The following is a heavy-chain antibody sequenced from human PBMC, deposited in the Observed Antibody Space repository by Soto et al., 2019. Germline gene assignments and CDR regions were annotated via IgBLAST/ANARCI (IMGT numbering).Heavy chain of an antibody. J-gene: IGHJ6*02. D-gene: IGHD3-10*01. Sequence: SVKVSCKASGFTFTSSAVQWVRQARGQRLEWIGWIVVGSGNTNYAQKFQERVTITRDMSTSTAYMELSSLRSEDTAVYYCAAGPYYGSGNNRYYYYYYGMDVWGQGTTVTVSS. CDR2: IVVGSGNT. CDR1: GFTFTSSA. CDR3: AAGPYYGSGNNRYYYYYYGMDV. V-gene: IGHV1-58*01.